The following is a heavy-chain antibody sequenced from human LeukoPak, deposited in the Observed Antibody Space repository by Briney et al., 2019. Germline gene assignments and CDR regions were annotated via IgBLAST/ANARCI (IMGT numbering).Heavy chain of an antibody. J-gene: IGHJ4*02. Sequence: GGSLRLSCAASGNYWMHWVRQAPGKGLVWVSHINSDGSWTSYADSVKGRFTISKDYAKNTVYLQMNNLRAEDTAVYYCVSFYETYWGRGTLVTVSS. CDR1: GNYW. CDR3: VSFYETY. CDR2: INSDGSWT. D-gene: IGHD2-2*01. V-gene: IGHV3-74*01.